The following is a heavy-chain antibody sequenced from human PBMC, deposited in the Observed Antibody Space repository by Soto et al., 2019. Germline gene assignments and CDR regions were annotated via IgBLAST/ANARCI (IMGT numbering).Heavy chain of an antibody. J-gene: IGHJ3*02. CDR1: GFTVSSNY. CDR2: IYSGGST. Sequence: GGSLRLSCAASGFTVSSNYMSWVRQAPGKGLEWVSVIYSGGSTYYADSVKGRFTISRDNSKNTLYLQMNSLRAEDTAVYYCAKDLSSSWYGAFDIWGQGTMVTVSS. CDR3: AKDLSSSWYGAFDI. D-gene: IGHD6-13*01. V-gene: IGHV3-66*01.